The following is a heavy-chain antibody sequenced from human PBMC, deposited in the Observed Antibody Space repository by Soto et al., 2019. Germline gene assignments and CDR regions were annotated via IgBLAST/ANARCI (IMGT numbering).Heavy chain of an antibody. CDR2: ISGSGGST. CDR1: GFTFSSYA. V-gene: IGHV3-23*01. Sequence: GGSLRLSCAASGFTFSSYAMSWVRQAPGKGLEWVSAISGSGGSTYYADSVKGRFTISRDNSKNTLYLQMNSLRAEDTAVYYCAKESTGGFGVVITGNWFDPWGQGTLVTVSS. J-gene: IGHJ5*02. CDR3: AKESTGGFGVVITGNWFDP. D-gene: IGHD3-3*01.